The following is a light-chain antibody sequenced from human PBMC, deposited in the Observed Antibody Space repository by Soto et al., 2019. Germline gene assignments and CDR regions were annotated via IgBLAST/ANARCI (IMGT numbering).Light chain of an antibody. CDR3: QQRSNWPLT. CDR1: QSVNSY. Sequence: EIVLTQSPATLSLSPGERATLSCRASQSVNSYLAWYQQKPGQAPRLLIYDASNRATGIATRFSGSGSGTDFTLTISSLEPEDFAVYYCQQRSNWPLTFGGETKVEIK. CDR2: DAS. J-gene: IGKJ4*01. V-gene: IGKV3-11*01.